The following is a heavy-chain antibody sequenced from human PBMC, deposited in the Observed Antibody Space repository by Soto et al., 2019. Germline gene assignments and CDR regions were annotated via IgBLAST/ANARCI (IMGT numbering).Heavy chain of an antibody. V-gene: IGHV4-34*01. CDR1: GGSFSGYC. CDR2: ICHGGGA. CDR3: AGYSNSWSKYVKH. J-gene: IGHJ1*01. D-gene: IGHD6-13*01. Sequence: SETPSLTCAPYGGSFSGYCWSWIRQTPGERLEWVGDICHGGGANYNPSLKSRVSFSMDPSKNQFSLKLNSVMAADTAVYYCAGYSNSWSKYVKHWGRGSLVT.